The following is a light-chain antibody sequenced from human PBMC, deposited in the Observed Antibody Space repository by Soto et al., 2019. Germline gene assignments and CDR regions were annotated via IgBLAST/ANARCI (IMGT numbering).Light chain of an antibody. CDR1: QSLGIW. J-gene: IGKJ1*01. CDR2: DAS. V-gene: IGKV1-5*01. Sequence: DIQMTQSPSTLSASVGDRVTITCRASQSLGIWLAWHQQKPGKAPKLLIYDASTLKSGVPSRFSGSGSGTKFTLTISSLQPDDFATYYCQEYNSYSGTFGQGTKGDIK. CDR3: QEYNSYSGT.